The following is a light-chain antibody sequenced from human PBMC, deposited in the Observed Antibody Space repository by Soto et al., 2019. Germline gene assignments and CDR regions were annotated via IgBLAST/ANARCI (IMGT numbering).Light chain of an antibody. Sequence: DIQLTQSPSSLSASVGDRVTITCRASQGISNYLAWYQQQPGKVPKLLIYVASTLQSGVPSRFSGSGSGTDFTLTISSLQPEDVATYYCQKYNSAPWTFGQGTKVEIK. CDR3: QKYNSAPWT. J-gene: IGKJ1*01. V-gene: IGKV1-27*01. CDR1: QGISNY. CDR2: VAS.